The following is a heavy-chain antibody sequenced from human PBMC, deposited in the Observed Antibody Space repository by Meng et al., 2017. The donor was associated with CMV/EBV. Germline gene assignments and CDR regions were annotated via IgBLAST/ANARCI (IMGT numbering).Heavy chain of an antibody. V-gene: IGHV3-30*02. J-gene: IGHJ4*02. CDR2: IRHDGSNK. CDR1: GFTLGNYD. Sequence: GGSLRLSCAASGFTLGNYDMHWVRQAPGKGLEWVTFIRHDGSNKYYADSVKGRLTISRDNSKNTLYLQMNSLRPEDTALYYCAKVSGDIPAALAPFDYWGQGTLVTVSS. D-gene: IGHD6-13*01. CDR3: AKVSGDIPAALAPFDY.